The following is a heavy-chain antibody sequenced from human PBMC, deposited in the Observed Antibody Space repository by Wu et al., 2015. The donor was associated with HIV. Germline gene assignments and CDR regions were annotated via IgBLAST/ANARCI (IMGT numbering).Heavy chain of an antibody. CDR1: GGTFHNYA. CDR3: ARGYYYGSGSYYNRGYDY. Sequence: QAQLMQSGGEVKKPGSSVKVSCKTSGGTFHNYAIAWVRQAPGQGLEWMGWINPNSGGTNYAQKFQGRVTMTRDTSISTAYMELSRLRSDDTAVYYCARGYYYGSGSYYNRGYDYWGQGTLVTVSS. J-gene: IGHJ4*02. V-gene: IGHV1-2*02. CDR2: INPNSGGT. D-gene: IGHD3-10*01.